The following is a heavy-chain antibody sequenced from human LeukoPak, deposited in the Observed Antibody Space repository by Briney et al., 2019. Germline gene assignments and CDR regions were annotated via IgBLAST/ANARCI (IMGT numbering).Heavy chain of an antibody. CDR3: AREGEWLGQTFAY. Sequence: PGGALRLSCAASGFTFSSYGMHWGREAPGEGLGWVAFIRDDGGNKYYADSVRGRCTISRDNSKNTLYLQLNSLRAEDTAVYFCAREGEWLGQTFAYWGQGALVTVSS. J-gene: IGHJ4*02. V-gene: IGHV3-30*02. D-gene: IGHD6-19*01. CDR2: IRDDGGNK. CDR1: GFTFSSYG.